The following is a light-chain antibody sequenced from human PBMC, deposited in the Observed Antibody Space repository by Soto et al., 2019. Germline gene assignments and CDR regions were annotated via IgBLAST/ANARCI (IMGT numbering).Light chain of an antibody. CDR1: QSISSW. Sequence: DIQLTQSPSSLSASVGDRVTITCRVSQSISSWLAWYQQKPGKAPKLLIYDASNLESGVPSRFSGSGSGTEFTLTISSLQPDDFATYYCQQYNSYPITFGQGTRLEIK. CDR2: DAS. V-gene: IGKV1-5*01. CDR3: QQYNSYPIT. J-gene: IGKJ5*01.